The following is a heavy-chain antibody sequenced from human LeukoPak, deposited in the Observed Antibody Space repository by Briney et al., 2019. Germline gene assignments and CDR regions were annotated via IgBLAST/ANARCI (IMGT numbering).Heavy chain of an antibody. J-gene: IGHJ6*04. CDR1: GFTFSTYT. Sequence: PGGSLRLSCAASGFTFSTYTMNWVRQAPGKRLEWVSAVSGSGGTTYYADSVKVRCTISRDNSKNMLYLQMSSLRPDDTAVYYCAKLSDVWGKGTTVTISS. D-gene: IGHD2/OR15-2a*01. CDR3: AKLSDV. CDR2: VSGSGGTT. V-gene: IGHV3-23*01.